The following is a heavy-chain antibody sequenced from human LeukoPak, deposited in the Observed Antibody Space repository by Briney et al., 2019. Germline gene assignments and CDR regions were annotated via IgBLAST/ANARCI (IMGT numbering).Heavy chain of an antibody. Sequence: SQTLSLTCTVSGGSISSGSYYWSWIRQPAGKGLEWIGRIYTSGSTNYNPSLKSRVTISVDTSKNQFSLKLSSVTAADTDVYYCARGQGAARYNWFDPWGQGTLVTVSS. V-gene: IGHV4-61*02. J-gene: IGHJ5*02. CDR1: GGSISSGSYY. CDR2: IYTSGST. D-gene: IGHD6-6*01. CDR3: ARGQGAARYNWFDP.